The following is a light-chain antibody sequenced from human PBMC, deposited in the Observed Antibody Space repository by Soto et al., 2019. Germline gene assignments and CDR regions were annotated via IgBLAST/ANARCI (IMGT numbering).Light chain of an antibody. V-gene: IGKV1-9*01. CDR3: QQYNNWPFS. CDR1: QVISTS. J-gene: IGKJ5*01. CDR2: AAS. Sequence: DIQLTQSPAFLSPSIGWSFTSTCRASQVISTSLAWYQVKPGKAPKLLIYAASTLESGVPSRFSGTGSETDFTLTISGLQSEDSAVYFCQQYNNWPFSFGQGTRLEIK.